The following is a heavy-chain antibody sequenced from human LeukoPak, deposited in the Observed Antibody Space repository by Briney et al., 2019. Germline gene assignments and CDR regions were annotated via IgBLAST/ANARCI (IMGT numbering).Heavy chain of an antibody. CDR2: IIPIFGTA. CDR1: GGTSSSYA. J-gene: IGHJ4*02. D-gene: IGHD4-23*01. Sequence: GSSVKDSCXASGGTSSSYAISWVRQAPGQGLGWMGGIIPIFGTANYAQKFQGRVTITADESTSTAYMELSSLRSEDTAVYYCAREGYGGNAVIFDYWGQGTLVTVSS. V-gene: IGHV1-69*01. CDR3: AREGYGGNAVIFDY.